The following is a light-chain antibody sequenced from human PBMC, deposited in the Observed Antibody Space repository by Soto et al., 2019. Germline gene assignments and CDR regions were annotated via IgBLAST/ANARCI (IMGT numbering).Light chain of an antibody. CDR1: PSDVGGYNY. V-gene: IGLV2-14*01. CDR3: SSYTSSIALVV. CDR2: EVT. J-gene: IGLJ2*01. Sequence: QSVLTQPASVSGSPGQSITISCTGTPSDVGGYNYVSWYQQHPGKAPKLILSEVTNRPSGVSHRFSGSKSGNTASLTISGLQAEDEADYYCSSYTSSIALVVFGGGTKLTVL.